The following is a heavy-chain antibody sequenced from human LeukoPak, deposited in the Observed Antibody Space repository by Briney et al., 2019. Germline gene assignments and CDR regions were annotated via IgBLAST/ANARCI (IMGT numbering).Heavy chain of an antibody. D-gene: IGHD4-17*01. Sequence: PSETLSLTCTVSGGSISSGGYYWSWIRQHPGKGLEWTGYIYYSGSTYYNPSLKSRVTISVDTSKNQFSLKLSSVTAADTAVYYCARETLWETTVTTRHAFDIWGQGTMVTVSS. J-gene: IGHJ3*02. CDR3: ARETLWETTVTTRHAFDI. CDR1: GGSISSGGYY. V-gene: IGHV4-31*03. CDR2: IYYSGST.